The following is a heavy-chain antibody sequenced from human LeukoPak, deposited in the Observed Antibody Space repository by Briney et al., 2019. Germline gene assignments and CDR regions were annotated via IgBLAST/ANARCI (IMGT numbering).Heavy chain of an antibody. CDR1: GYSISSGYY. CDR2: IYHSGST. CDR3: ARRRHLGGYFDY. D-gene: IGHD2-15*01. Sequence: SETLSLTCAVSGYSISSGYYWGWIRQPPGKGLEWIGSIYHSGSTYYNPSLKSRVTISVDTSKNQFSLKLSSVTAADTAVYYCARRRHLGGYFDYWGQGTLVTVSS. V-gene: IGHV4-38-2*01. J-gene: IGHJ4*02.